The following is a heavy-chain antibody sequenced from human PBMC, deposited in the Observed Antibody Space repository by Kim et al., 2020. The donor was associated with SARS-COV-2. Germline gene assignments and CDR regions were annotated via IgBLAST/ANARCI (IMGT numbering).Heavy chain of an antibody. J-gene: IGHJ4*02. D-gene: IGHD4-17*01. CDR1: GGSFSGYY. Sequence: SETLSLTCAFYGGSFSGYYWSWFRQPPGKGLEWMGEINHSGDTNYNPSLKSRVTISLDTSKNQFSWRLSSVTAADTAVYSCARGLGDYLSNCGQGTLVTVSS. CDR2: INHSGDT. V-gene: IGHV4-34*01. CDR3: ARGLGDYLSN.